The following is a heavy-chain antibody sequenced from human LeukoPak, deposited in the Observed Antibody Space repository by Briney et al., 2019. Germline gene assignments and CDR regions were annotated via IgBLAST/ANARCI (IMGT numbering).Heavy chain of an antibody. D-gene: IGHD3-10*01. CDR1: GFSLSTSGVG. CDR3: AHRRDAGGVRLLWFGEPHLCLAFDI. CDR2: IYWNDDK. V-gene: IGHV2-5*01. J-gene: IGHJ3*02. Sequence: SGPTLVNPTQTLTLTCTFPGFSLSTSGVGVGWIRQPPGKALEWLALIYWNDDKRYSPSLKSRLTITKDTSKNQVVLTMTNMDPVDTATYYCAHRRDAGGVRLLWFGEPHLCLAFDIWGQGTMVTVSS.